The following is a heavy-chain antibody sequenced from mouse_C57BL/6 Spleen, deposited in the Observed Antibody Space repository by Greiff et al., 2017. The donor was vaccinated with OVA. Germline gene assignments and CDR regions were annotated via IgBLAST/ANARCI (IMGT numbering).Heavy chain of an antibody. J-gene: IGHJ4*01. V-gene: IGHV1-82*01. CDR1: GSEFSSAW. D-gene: IGHD2-5*01. CDR3: ARSTYSNLDY. CDR2: IYPGDGNT. Sequence: VQLQESGPELKKTGAKEKISCKASGSEFSSAWMNGVKQRPGKGLEWIGRIYPGDGNTNYNGKFKGKATLTADKSSSTAYMQLSSLTSEDSAVYFCARSTYSNLDYWGQGTSVTVSS.